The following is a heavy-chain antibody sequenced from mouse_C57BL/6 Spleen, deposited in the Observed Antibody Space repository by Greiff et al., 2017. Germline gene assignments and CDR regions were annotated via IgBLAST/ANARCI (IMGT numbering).Heavy chain of an antibody. V-gene: IGHV1-82*01. CDR1: GYAFSSSW. CDR3: AKGGIYYDYDGDY. CDR2: IYPGDGDT. D-gene: IGHD2-4*01. J-gene: IGHJ2*01. Sequence: VKLVESGPELVKPGASVKISCKASGYAFSSSWRNWVKQRPGKGLEWIGRIYPGDGDTNYNGKFKGKATLTADKSSSTAYMQLSSLTSEDSAVYFCAKGGIYYDYDGDYWGQGTTLTVSS.